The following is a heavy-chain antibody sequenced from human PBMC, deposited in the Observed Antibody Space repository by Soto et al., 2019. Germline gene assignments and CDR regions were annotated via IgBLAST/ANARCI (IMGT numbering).Heavy chain of an antibody. D-gene: IGHD4-17*01. CDR1: GGSISSGGYY. Sequence: TLSLTCTVSGGSISSGGYYWSWIRHHPGKGLEWIGYIYYSGSTYYNPSLKSRVTISVDTSKNQFSLKLSSVTAADTAVYYCARGNDYGDYFYFDYWGQGTLVTVSS. V-gene: IGHV4-31*03. CDR3: ARGNDYGDYFYFDY. CDR2: IYYSGST. J-gene: IGHJ4*02.